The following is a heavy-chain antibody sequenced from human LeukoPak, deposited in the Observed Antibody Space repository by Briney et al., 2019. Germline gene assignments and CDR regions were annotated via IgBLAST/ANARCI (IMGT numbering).Heavy chain of an antibody. V-gene: IGHV3-21*01. D-gene: IGHD4-17*01. CDR1: GFTFSSYS. CDR2: ISSSSSYI. CDR3: AREVYGDYEFDY. Sequence: GGSLRLSCAASGFTFSSYSMNWVRQAPGKGLEWVSSISSSSSYIYYADSVKGRFTISRDNAKSSLYLQMNSLRAEDTAVYYCAREVYGDYEFDYWGQGTLVTVSS. J-gene: IGHJ4*02.